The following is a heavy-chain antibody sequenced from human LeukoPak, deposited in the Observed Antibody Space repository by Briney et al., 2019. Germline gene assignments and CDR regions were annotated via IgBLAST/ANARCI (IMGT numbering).Heavy chain of an antibody. Sequence: GSLRLSCAASGFTFSSYWMSWIRQPPGKGLEWIGEINHSGSTNYNPSLKSRVTISVDTSKNQFSLKLSSVTASDTAIYYCASTKLGYSSGWHWGQGTLVTVSS. D-gene: IGHD6-19*01. CDR3: ASTKLGYSSGWH. CDR1: GFTFSSYW. CDR2: INHSGST. V-gene: IGHV4-34*01. J-gene: IGHJ4*02.